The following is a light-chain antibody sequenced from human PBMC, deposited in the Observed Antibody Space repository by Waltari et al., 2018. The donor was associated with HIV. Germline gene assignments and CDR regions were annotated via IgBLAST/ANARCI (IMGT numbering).Light chain of an antibody. CDR2: WAS. Sequence: DIVMTQSPDSLVVSLGERATINCKSSQSVLYSSNNKNYLAWHQQKPGQPPKLLIYWASTRESGVPDRFSGSGSGTDFTLTISSLQAEDVAVYYCQQYYSTPYTFGQGTKLEIK. V-gene: IGKV4-1*01. J-gene: IGKJ2*01. CDR3: QQYYSTPYT. CDR1: QSVLYSSNNKNY.